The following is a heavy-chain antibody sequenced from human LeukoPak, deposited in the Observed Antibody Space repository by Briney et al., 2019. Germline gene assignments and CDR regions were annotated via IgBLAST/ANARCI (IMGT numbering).Heavy chain of an antibody. J-gene: IGHJ4*02. Sequence: GESLQISCKTSGYSFTNYWIGWVRQMPGKGLEWMGIIYPGDSDTRYSPSLQGQVTLSVDKSISTAYLQWSSLKASDTAMYYCARQVAAASDSWGQGTLVTVSS. CDR1: GYSFTNYW. D-gene: IGHD6-13*01. CDR2: IYPGDSDT. CDR3: ARQVAAASDS. V-gene: IGHV5-51*01.